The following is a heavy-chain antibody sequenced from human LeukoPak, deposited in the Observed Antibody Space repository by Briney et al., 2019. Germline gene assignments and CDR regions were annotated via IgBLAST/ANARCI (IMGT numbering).Heavy chain of an antibody. Sequence: GSLRLSCAASGFTVSSNYMSWVRQAPGKGLEWVSVIYSGGSTYYADSVKGRFTISRHNSKNTLYLQMNSLRAEDTAVYYCARGTPDCSSTSCWGYYFDYWGQGTLVTVSS. CDR1: GFTVSSNY. D-gene: IGHD2-2*01. CDR2: IYSGGST. CDR3: ARGTPDCSSTSCWGYYFDY. V-gene: IGHV3-53*04. J-gene: IGHJ4*02.